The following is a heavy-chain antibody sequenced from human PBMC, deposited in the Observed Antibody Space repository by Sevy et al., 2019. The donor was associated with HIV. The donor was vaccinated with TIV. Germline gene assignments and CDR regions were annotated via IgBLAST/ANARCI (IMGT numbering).Heavy chain of an antibody. CDR2: VIASVNMA. CDR1: GGTFSTYI. Sequence: ASVKVSCKASGGTFSTYIINWVRQAPGQGLEWMGGVIASVNMATSAKKFQGRVTITADGSTSTAYMELSSLPSEDTAIYYCATAMPCGGDCYYFDSWGQGTRVTVSS. V-gene: IGHV1-69*10. J-gene: IGHJ4*02. D-gene: IGHD2-21*02. CDR3: ATAMPCGGDCYYFDS.